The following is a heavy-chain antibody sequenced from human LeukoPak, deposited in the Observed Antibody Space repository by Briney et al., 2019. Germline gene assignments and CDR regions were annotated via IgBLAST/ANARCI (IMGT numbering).Heavy chain of an antibody. J-gene: IGHJ6*02. CDR3: AKIPVGNYYYYGMDV. Sequence: GGSLRLSCAASGFTFSSYAMSWVRQAPGKGLEWASAISGSGGSTYYADSVKGRFTISRDNSKNTLYLQMNSLRAEDTSVYYCAKIPVGNYYYYGMDVWGQGTTVTVSS. D-gene: IGHD1-26*01. V-gene: IGHV3-23*01. CDR2: ISGSGGST. CDR1: GFTFSSYA.